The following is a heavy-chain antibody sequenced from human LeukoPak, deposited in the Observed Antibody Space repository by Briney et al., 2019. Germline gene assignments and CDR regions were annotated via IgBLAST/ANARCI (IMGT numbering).Heavy chain of an antibody. CDR1: GGSFSGYY. J-gene: IGHJ4*02. CDR2: INHSGST. Sequence: SETLSLTCAVYGGSFSGYYWSWIRQPPGKGLEWIGEINHSGSTNYNPSLKSRVTISVDTSKNQFSLKLSSVTAADTAVYYCARDLGAMGKYYFDYWGQGTLVTVSS. V-gene: IGHV4-34*01. CDR3: ARDLGAMGKYYFDY. D-gene: IGHD5-18*01.